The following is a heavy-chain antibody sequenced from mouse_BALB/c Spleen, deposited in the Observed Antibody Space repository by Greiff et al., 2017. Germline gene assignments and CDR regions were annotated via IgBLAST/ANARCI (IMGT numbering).Heavy chain of an antibody. CDR1: GYSFTGYF. V-gene: IGHV1-20*01. CDR2: VNPNNGGT. Sequence: VQLQQSGPELVKPGASVKISCKASGYSFTGYFMNWVMQSHGKSLEWIGRVNPNNGGTSYNQKFKGKAILTVDKSSSTAYMELRSLTSEDSAVYYCAREVDYDGFAYWGQGTLVTVSA. D-gene: IGHD2-4*01. CDR3: AREVDYDGFAY. J-gene: IGHJ3*01.